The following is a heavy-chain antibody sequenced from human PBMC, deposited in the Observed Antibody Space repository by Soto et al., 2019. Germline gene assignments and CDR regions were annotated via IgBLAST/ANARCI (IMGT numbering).Heavy chain of an antibody. CDR2: ISRSGSTI. CDR3: ARKPYSSSWSDY. J-gene: IGHJ4*02. D-gene: IGHD6-13*01. Sequence: QVQLVESGGDLVKPGGSLRLSCAASGITFSDYYMSWIRQAPGKGLEWVSYISRSGSTIYYADAVKGRFTISRDNAKNSLYLQMNSLRAEDTAVYYCARKPYSSSWSDYWGQGTLVTVSS. CDR1: GITFSDYY. V-gene: IGHV3-11*01.